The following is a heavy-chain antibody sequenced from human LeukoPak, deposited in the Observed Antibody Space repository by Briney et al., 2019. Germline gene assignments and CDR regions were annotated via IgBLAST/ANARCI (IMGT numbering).Heavy chain of an antibody. J-gene: IGHJ6*04. V-gene: IGHV4-61*01. D-gene: IGHD3-10*01. CDR2: IYYSGSA. CDR1: GGSVSSGSYY. Sequence: SGTLSLTCTVSGGSVSSGSYYWSWIRQPPGKGLEWIGYIYYSGSANYNPSLKSRVTISVDTSKNQFSLKLSSVTAADTAVYYCARDSALLWFRDGDYCYYGMDVWGKGTTVTVSS. CDR3: ARDSALLWFRDGDYCYYGMDV.